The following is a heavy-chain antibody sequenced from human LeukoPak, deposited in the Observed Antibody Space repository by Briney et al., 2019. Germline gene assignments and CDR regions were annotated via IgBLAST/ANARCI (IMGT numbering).Heavy chain of an antibody. CDR1: GFTFSNYW. V-gene: IGHV3-7*01. Sequence: GGSLRLSCAASGFTFSNYWMSWVRQAPGKGLEWVANIKQDGSKKYYVDSVKGRFAISRDNAKSSLYLQMNSLRAEDTALYYCVRDYYGSGSYRNWFDPWGQGTLVTVSS. D-gene: IGHD3-10*01. J-gene: IGHJ5*02. CDR2: IKQDGSKK. CDR3: VRDYYGSGSYRNWFDP.